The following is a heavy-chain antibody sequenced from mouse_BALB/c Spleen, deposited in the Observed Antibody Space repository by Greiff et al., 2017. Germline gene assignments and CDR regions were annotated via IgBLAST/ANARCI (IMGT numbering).Heavy chain of an antibody. CDR2: INPSNGGT. CDR3: TRGKGSPFAY. CDR1: GYTFTSYY. V-gene: IGHV1S81*02. J-gene: IGHJ3*01. Sequence: QVQLQQPGAELVKPGASVKLSCKASGYTFTSYYMYWVKQRPGQGLEWIGGINPSNGGTNFNEKFKSKATLTVDKSSSTAYMQLSSLTSEDSAVYYCTRGKGSPFAYWGQGTLVTVSA.